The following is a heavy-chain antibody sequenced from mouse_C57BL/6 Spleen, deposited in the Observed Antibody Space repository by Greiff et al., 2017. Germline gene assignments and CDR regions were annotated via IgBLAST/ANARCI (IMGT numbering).Heavy chain of an antibody. CDR1: GFTFSDYY. J-gene: IGHJ1*03. CDR2: ISNGGGST. D-gene: IGHD1-1*01. Sequence: EVQRVESGGGLVQPGASLKLSCAASGFTFSDYYMYWVRQTPEKRLEWVAYISNGGGSTYYPDTVKGRYTISRDNAKNTPDLQMSRLKSEDTAMYYCGRGDYGSGYFDVWGTGTTVTVSS. V-gene: IGHV5-12*01. CDR3: GRGDYGSGYFDV.